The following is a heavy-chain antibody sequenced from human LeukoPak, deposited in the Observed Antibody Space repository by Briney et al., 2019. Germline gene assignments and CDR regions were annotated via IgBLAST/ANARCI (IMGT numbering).Heavy chain of an antibody. CDR2: IRGDGRTT. V-gene: IGHV3-43*02. D-gene: IGHD6-19*01. Sequence: GGSLRLSCAASGFTFGDYAMHWVRQAPGKGLEWVSLIRGDGRTTSYAGSVRGRFTISRDNSKISLYLQMSSLRGEDTAMYYCAKDAVAGTWLHYWGQGTLVTVPS. J-gene: IGHJ4*02. CDR1: GFTFGDYA. CDR3: AKDAVAGTWLHY.